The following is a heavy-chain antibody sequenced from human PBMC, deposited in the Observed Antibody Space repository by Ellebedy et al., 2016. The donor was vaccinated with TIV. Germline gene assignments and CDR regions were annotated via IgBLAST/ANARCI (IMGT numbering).Heavy chain of an antibody. V-gene: IGHV4-38-2*02. D-gene: IGHD3-10*01. Sequence: MPSETLSLTCTVSGYSISSGYFWGWIRQLPGKGLEWIGSIYHSGTTDYNPSLESRVTMSVDKSKNQFSLKLSSVTAADTAVYYCARDRDVTSRGIIDSWGQGILVTVSS. CDR3: ARDRDVTSRGIIDS. CDR2: IYHSGTT. CDR1: GYSISSGYF. J-gene: IGHJ4*02.